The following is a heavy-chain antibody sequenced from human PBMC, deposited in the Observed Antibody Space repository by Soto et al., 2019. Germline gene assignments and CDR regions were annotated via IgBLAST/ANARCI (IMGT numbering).Heavy chain of an antibody. V-gene: IGHV4-31*03. CDR1: GGSISSGDYY. CDR3: ARTPYDSSGRAAAP. CDR2: IYYSGST. Sequence: SETLSLTCTVSGGSISSGDYYWSWIRQHPGKGLEWIGYIYYSGSTYYNPSLKSRVTISVDTSKNQFSLKLSSVTAADTAVYSWARTPYDSSGRAAAPWGQGPLVTFSS. D-gene: IGHD3-22*01. J-gene: IGHJ5*02.